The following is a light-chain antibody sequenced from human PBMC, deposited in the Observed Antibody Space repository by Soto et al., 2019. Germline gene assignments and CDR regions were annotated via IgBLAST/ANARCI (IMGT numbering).Light chain of an antibody. CDR1: SSDVGGYNY. CDR2: EVS. Sequence: QSALTQPPSASGSPGQSVTISCTGTSSDVGGYNYVTWYQQHPGKAPKLIIYEVSKRPSGVPDHFSGSKSGNTASLTVSGLQADDEADYYCSSFGGSNHLVFGGGTQLTVL. V-gene: IGLV2-8*01. J-gene: IGLJ3*02. CDR3: SSFGGSNHLV.